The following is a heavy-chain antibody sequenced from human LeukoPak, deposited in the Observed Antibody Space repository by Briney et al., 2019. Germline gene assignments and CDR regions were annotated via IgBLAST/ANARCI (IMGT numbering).Heavy chain of an antibody. CDR1: GFTFSNAW. V-gene: IGHV3-15*01. CDR3: TTDWYDY. J-gene: IGHJ4*02. Sequence: KPGGSLRLSCAASGFTFSNAWMSCVRQAPGEGLEWVGRIKSKPDGGATDDAAPVKGRFTISRDDSKNTLYLQMNSLKTEDTAVYYCTTDWYDYWGQGTLVTVSS. D-gene: IGHD2-15*01. CDR2: IKSKPDGGAT.